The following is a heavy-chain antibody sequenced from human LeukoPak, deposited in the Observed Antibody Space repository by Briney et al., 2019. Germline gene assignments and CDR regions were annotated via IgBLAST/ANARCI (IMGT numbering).Heavy chain of an antibody. CDR1: GFSFSSHA. V-gene: IGHV3-64*01. Sequence: GGSLRLSCAASGFSFSSHAMHWVRQAPGKGLEYVSAISSNGGRTYYANSVKGRFTISRDNSKNTLYLQMGSLRAEDMAVYYCARQAPTLRNYFDYWGPGTLVTVSS. J-gene: IGHJ4*02. CDR3: ARQAPTLRNYFDY. CDR2: ISSNGGRT.